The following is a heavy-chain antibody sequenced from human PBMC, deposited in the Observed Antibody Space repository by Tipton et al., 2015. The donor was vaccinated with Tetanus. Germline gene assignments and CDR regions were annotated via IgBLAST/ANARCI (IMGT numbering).Heavy chain of an antibody. CDR1: GYTFTGYY. J-gene: IGHJ6*02. D-gene: IGHD3-22*01. V-gene: IGHV1-2*02. CDR3: ARDRGDYIYYGMDV. Sequence: VQLVQSGAEMKKPGASVKVSCKASGYTFTGYYIYWVRQAPGQGLEWMGWIDPNSGGTVYAQKFQGRVTMTRDTSISTVYMELSRLRSDDTAVYYCARDRGDYIYYGMDVWGPGTTVTVSS. CDR2: IDPNSGGT.